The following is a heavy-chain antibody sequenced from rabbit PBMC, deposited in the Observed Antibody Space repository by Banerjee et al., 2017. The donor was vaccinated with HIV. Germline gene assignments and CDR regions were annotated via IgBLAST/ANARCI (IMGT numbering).Heavy chain of an antibody. D-gene: IGHD6-1*01. CDR3: ARRDGGYVAYGYAYYGMDL. CDR1: GFSFSSGYD. CDR2: IYAGSSGST. Sequence: QSLEESGGDLVKPGASLTLTCTASGFSFSSGYDMCWVRQAPGKGLELIACIYAGSSGSTYYASWAKGRFTISKTSSTTVTLQMTSLTAADTATYFCARRDGGYVAYGYAYYGMDLWGQGTLVTVS. J-gene: IGHJ6*01. V-gene: IGHV1S40*01.